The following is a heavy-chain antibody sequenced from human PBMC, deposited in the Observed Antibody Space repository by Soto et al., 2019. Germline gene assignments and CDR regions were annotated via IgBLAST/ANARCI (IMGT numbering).Heavy chain of an antibody. CDR3: ARDREYCSGGNGYETGSDY. CDR2: ISNGSTTI. J-gene: IGHJ4*02. V-gene: IGHV3-48*01. CDR1: GFSFSSYT. D-gene: IGHD2-15*01. Sequence: EVQVVESGGGLVRPGGSLRLSCVASGFSFSSYTMHWVRQAPGRGLEWVSDISNGSTTISYPDSVKGRFTVSRGNAKNSLDLQMSSLRAEDTAVYYCARDREYCSGGNGYETGSDYWGQGTLVTVSS.